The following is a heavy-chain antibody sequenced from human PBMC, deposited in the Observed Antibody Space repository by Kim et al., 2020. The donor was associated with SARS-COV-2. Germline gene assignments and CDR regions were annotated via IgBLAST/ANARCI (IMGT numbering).Heavy chain of an antibody. CDR3: ARGKTESMTTPLTY. CDR2: INTNTGNP. J-gene: IGHJ4*02. D-gene: IGHD4-4*01. CDR1: GYTFTTYA. V-gene: IGHV7-4-1*02. Sequence: ASVKVSCKASGYTFTTYALSWVRQAPGQGLEWMGWINTNTGNPTYAQGFTGRFVFSLDTSVSTAYLQISSLKAEDTAVYYCARGKTESMTTPLTYWGQGNLVTVSS.